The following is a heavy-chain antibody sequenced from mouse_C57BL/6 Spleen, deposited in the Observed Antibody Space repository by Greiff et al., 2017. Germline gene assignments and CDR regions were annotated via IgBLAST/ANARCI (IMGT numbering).Heavy chain of an antibody. Sequence: EVQRVESGGDLVKPGGSLKLSCAASGFTFSSYGMSWVRQTPDKRLEWVATISSGGSYTYYPDSVKGRFTISRDNAKNTLYLQMSSLKSEDTAMYYCARLGTAQAMCAYWGQGTLVTVSA. CDR2: ISSGGSYT. CDR1: GFTFSSYG. CDR3: ARLGTAQAMCAY. V-gene: IGHV5-6*01. D-gene: IGHD3-2*02. J-gene: IGHJ3*01.